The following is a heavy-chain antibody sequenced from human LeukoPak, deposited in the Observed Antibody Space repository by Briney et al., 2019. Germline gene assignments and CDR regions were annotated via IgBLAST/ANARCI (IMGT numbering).Heavy chain of an antibody. CDR3: AREGVIGDGYNFFDY. V-gene: IGHV1-2*02. J-gene: IGHJ4*02. D-gene: IGHD5-24*01. CDR1: GYTFIGYY. Sequence: ASVKVSCKASGYTFIGYYMHWVRQAPGQGLEWMGWVNPHSGGTNSEQNFQGRVTMSRDTSISTVYMELSRLRSDDTALYYCAREGVIGDGYNFFDYWGQGTLVTVSS. CDR2: VNPHSGGT.